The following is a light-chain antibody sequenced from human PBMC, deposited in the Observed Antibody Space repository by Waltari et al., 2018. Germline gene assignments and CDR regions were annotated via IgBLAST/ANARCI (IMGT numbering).Light chain of an antibody. V-gene: IGKV3-20*01. CDR3: QNHERLPAT. J-gene: IGKJ1*01. Sequence: EVVLTQSPGSLSLSEGETATLSCRARQSIGRYLVWYQQKAGQARRLLIYGASTRATGIPDRFSGSGSGTDFSLTISRREAEDFAVYYCQNHERLPATFGQGTKVDIK. CDR2: GAS. CDR1: QSIGRY.